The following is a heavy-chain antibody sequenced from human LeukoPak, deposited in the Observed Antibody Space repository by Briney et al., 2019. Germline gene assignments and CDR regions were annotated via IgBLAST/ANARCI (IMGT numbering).Heavy chain of an antibody. CDR3: VKGGVVISPAWYFDL. J-gene: IGHJ2*01. Sequence: GGSLRLSCSASGFTFSSYAMHWVRQAPGKGLEYVSAINSNGGSTYSADSVKGRFTISRDNSKNTLYLQMSSLRAEDTAVYYCVKGGVVISPAWYFDLWGRGTLVTVSS. D-gene: IGHD3-3*01. CDR2: INSNGGST. CDR1: GFTFSSYA. V-gene: IGHV3-64D*09.